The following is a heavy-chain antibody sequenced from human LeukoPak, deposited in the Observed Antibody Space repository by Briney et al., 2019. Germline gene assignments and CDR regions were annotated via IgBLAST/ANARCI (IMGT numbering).Heavy chain of an antibody. CDR3: AKEVRGFAGFDY. Sequence: GGSLRLSCAASGXSFSTLGMHWVRQAPGKGLEWVAVISPEDTVKFHADSVKGRFTISRDNSKNTLYLQMNSLTVEDTAVYYCAKEVRGFAGFDYWGQGTLVTVSS. CDR2: ISPEDTVK. CDR1: GXSFSTLG. D-gene: IGHD3-10*01. V-gene: IGHV3-30*18. J-gene: IGHJ4*02.